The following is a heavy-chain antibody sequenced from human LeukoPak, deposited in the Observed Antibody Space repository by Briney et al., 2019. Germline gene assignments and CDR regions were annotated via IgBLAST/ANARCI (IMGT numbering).Heavy chain of an antibody. CDR3: AREGIAVADTYYYYYMDV. J-gene: IGHJ6*03. CDR2: MYIGGRT. D-gene: IGHD6-19*01. V-gene: IGHV4-61*02. Sequence: SETLSLTCTVTGTSIRSGSYYWNWIRQATGKGLEWIGRMYIGGRTTYNPSLKSRVTISLETTENQFSLRLRSVTAADTAVYYCAREGIAVADTYYYYYMDVWGKGTWVTVSS. CDR1: GTSIRSGSYY.